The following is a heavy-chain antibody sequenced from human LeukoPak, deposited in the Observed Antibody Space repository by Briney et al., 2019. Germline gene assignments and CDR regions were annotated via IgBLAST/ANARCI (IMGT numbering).Heavy chain of an antibody. CDR3: ARDNEVAGIGYFDY. CDR2: IWYDGSNK. CDR1: GFTFSSYG. J-gene: IGHJ4*02. Sequence: GRTLRLSCAASGFTFSSYGMHWVRHAPGKGLERVAVIWYDGSNKYYADSVKGRFTISRDNSKNTLYLQMNSLRAEDTAVYYCARDNEVAGIGYFDYWGQGTLVTVSS. D-gene: IGHD6-19*01. V-gene: IGHV3-33*01.